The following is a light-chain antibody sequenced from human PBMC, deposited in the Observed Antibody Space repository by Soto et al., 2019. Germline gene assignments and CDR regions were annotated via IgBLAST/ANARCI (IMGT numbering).Light chain of an antibody. CDR3: SSYTSSSTVV. J-gene: IGLJ2*01. CDR2: EVS. Sequence: QSALTQPASVSGSPGQSITISCTGTRSDVGGYNYVSWYQQHPGKAPKLMIYEVSNRPSGVSNRFSGSKSGNTASLTISGLQAEDEADYYCSSYTSSSTVVFGGGTKLT. V-gene: IGLV2-14*01. CDR1: RSDVGGYNY.